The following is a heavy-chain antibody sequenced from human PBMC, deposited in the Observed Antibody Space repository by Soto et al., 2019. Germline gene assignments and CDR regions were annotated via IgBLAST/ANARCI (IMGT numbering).Heavy chain of an antibody. V-gene: IGHV1-24*01. J-gene: IGHJ3*02. CDR1: GYTLTELS. Sequence: SSVKVSCKVSGYTLTELSMHWVRQAPGKGLEWMGGFDPEDGETIYAQKFQGRVTMTEDTSTDTAYMELSGLRSEDTAVYYCATAPQVIPVLRDAFDIWGQATMVTVSS. CDR3: ATAPQVIPVLRDAFDI. CDR2: FDPEDGET. D-gene: IGHD2-2*01.